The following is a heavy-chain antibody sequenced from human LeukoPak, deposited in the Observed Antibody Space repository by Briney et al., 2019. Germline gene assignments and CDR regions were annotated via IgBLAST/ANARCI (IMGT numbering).Heavy chain of an antibody. V-gene: IGHV3-11*01. CDR1: GGSISSYF. J-gene: IGHJ4*02. Sequence: LSLTCTVSGGSISSYFWSWIRQAPGKGLEWVSYISPSGATISYADSVKGRSTTSRDNAKSSLYLQMNSLRAEDTAVYYCARCRGHSCCFDNWGQGTQVTVSS. D-gene: IGHD2-15*01. CDR2: ISPSGATI. CDR3: ARCRGHSCCFDN.